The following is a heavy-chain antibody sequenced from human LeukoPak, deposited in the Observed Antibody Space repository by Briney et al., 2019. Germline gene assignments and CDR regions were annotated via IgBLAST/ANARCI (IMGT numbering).Heavy chain of an antibody. CDR2: INAGNGNT. Sequence: ASVKVSCKASGYTFTSYAMHWVRQAPGQRLEWMGWINAGNGNTKYSQKFQGRVTITRDTSASTAYMELSSLRSEDTAVYYCATCPLYCSSTSCYCYGAFDIWGQGTMVTVSS. D-gene: IGHD2-2*01. CDR3: ATCPLYCSSTSCYCYGAFDI. V-gene: IGHV1-3*01. CDR1: GYTFTSYA. J-gene: IGHJ3*02.